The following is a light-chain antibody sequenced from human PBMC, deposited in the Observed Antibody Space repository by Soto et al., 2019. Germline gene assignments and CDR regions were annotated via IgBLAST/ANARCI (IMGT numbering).Light chain of an antibody. J-gene: IGKJ5*01. CDR2: AAS. CDR3: QQTYSTLSIT. Sequence: DIQMTQAPSSLSASVGDRVTITCRASESIARHLNWYQQKPGKAPKLLIYAASSLQNGVPSRFRGGGSGTHFTLTISNLQPEDFATYYCQQTYSTLSITFGQGTLLQI. CDR1: ESIARH. V-gene: IGKV1-39*01.